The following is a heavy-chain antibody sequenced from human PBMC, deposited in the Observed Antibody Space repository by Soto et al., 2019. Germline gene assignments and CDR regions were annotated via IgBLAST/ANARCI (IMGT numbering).Heavy chain of an antibody. CDR1: GFTFSSYA. Sequence: QVQLVESGGGVVQPGRSLRLSCAASGFTFSSYAMHWVRQAPGKGLEWVAVISYDVSNKYYADSVKGRFTSSIDNSKKTLYLQMNSLRAEDTSVYYCARTHKIYGGNVFDYWGQGTLVTVSS. V-gene: IGHV3-30-3*01. D-gene: IGHD2-15*01. J-gene: IGHJ4*02. CDR2: ISYDVSNK. CDR3: ARTHKIYGGNVFDY.